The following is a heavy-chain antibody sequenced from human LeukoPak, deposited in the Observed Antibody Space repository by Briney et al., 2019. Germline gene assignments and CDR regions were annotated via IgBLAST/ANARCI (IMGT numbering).Heavy chain of an antibody. CDR1: GYTFTDNY. Sequence: ASVKVSCKASGYTFTDNYVHWVRQAPGQGPEWMGWVNPNGGATMYAQKFQDRVTMTRDTSISTAYLELSGLRSDDTAMYYCVTYTNAIEYFLYWGLGTLVTVSS. CDR2: VNPNGGAT. J-gene: IGHJ4*02. D-gene: IGHD2-2*02. CDR3: VTYTNAIEYFLY. V-gene: IGHV1-2*02.